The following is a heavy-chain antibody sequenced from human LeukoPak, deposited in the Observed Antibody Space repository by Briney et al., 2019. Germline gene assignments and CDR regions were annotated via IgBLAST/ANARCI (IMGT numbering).Heavy chain of an antibody. CDR2: IHNNGYN. J-gene: IGHJ4*02. CDR3: ARHTSLRTYGDFDY. Sequence: PSETLSLTCSVSGGSISGYYWSWIRQPPGKALEWVAYIHNNGYNDQNPSLKSRITTSIDTSKNQFSLKLSSVTAADTAVYYCARHTSLRTYGDFDYWGQGTPVTVSS. D-gene: IGHD3-10*01. CDR1: GGSISGYY. V-gene: IGHV4-59*08.